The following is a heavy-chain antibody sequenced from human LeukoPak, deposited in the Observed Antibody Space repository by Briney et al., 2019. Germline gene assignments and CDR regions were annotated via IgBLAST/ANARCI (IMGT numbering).Heavy chain of an antibody. CDR2: IIPIFGTA. CDR3: ARDARDYYDSSGYYFDY. V-gene: IGHV1-69*13. D-gene: IGHD3-22*01. Sequence: ASVKVSCKASGYIFTSYGISWVRQAPGQGLEWMGGIIPIFGTANYAQKFQGRVTITADESTSTAYMELSSLRSEDTAVYYCARDARDYYDSSGYYFDYWGQGTLVTVSS. CDR1: GYIFTSYG. J-gene: IGHJ4*02.